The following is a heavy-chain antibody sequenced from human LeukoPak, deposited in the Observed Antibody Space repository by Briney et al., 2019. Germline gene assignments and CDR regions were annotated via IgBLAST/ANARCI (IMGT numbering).Heavy chain of an antibody. V-gene: IGHV4-38-2*02. CDR2: IYHSGST. CDR3: ARDSRTYYDILTGYYPQYFDY. CDR1: GYSISSGYY. D-gene: IGHD3-9*01. J-gene: IGHJ4*02. Sequence: PSETLSLTCTVSGYSISSGYYWGWIRQPPGKGLAWIGSIYHSGSTYYNPSLKSRVTISVDTSKNQFSLKLSSVTAADTAVYYCARDSRTYYDILTGYYPQYFDYWGQGTLVTVSS.